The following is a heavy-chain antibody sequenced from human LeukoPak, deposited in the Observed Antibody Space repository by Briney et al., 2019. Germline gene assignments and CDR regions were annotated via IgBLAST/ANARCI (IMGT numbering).Heavy chain of an antibody. CDR1: GFTFSSYA. D-gene: IGHD6-19*01. V-gene: IGHV3-21*01. Sequence: TGGSLRLSCAASGFTFSSYAMSWVRQAPGKGLEWVSSISSSSSYIYYADSVKGRFTISRDNAKNSLYLQMNSLRAEDTAVYYCARDGSSGHSFDYWGQGTLVTVSS. J-gene: IGHJ4*02. CDR2: ISSSSSYI. CDR3: ARDGSSGHSFDY.